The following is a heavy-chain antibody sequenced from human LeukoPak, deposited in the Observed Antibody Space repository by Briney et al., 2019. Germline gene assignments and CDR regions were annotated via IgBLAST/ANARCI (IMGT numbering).Heavy chain of an antibody. Sequence: SETLSLTCTVSGGSISSGSYYWSWIRQPAGKGLEWIGRIYTSGSTNYNPSLKSRVTISVDTSKNQFSLKLSSVTAADTAVYYCARGDGSSSIWFDPWGQGTLVTVSS. CDR2: IYTSGST. J-gene: IGHJ5*02. V-gene: IGHV4-61*02. D-gene: IGHD3-10*01. CDR3: ARGDGSSSIWFDP. CDR1: GGSISSGSYY.